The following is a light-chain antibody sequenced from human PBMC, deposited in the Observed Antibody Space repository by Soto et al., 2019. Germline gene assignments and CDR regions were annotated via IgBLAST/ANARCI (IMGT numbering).Light chain of an antibody. CDR3: QVWDSSTV. CDR1: NIGSKN. V-gene: IGLV3-9*01. CDR2: RDT. Sequence: SYELTQPLSVSVALGQTARITCGGNNIGSKNVHWFQQKPGQAPVLVIYRDTNRPSGIPERFSGYNSGNTATLTISRAQAGDEADYYCQVWDSSTVFGGGTTLTVL. J-gene: IGLJ2*01.